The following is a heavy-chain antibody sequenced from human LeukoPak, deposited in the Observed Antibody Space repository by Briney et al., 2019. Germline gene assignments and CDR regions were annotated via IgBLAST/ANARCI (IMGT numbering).Heavy chain of an antibody. J-gene: IGHJ5*02. CDR1: GGSIFGYY. CDR2: IYSSGST. V-gene: IGHV4-4*07. D-gene: IGHD3-10*01. CDR3: ARTRMYYYASGSSNWFDP. Sequence: SETLSLTCTVSGGSIFGYYWSWIRQPVGKGLEWVGRIYSSGSTNYNPSLKSRVTMSVDTSRSELYLRVKSVTAADTAVYFCARTRMYYYASGSSNWFDPWGQGTLVTVSS.